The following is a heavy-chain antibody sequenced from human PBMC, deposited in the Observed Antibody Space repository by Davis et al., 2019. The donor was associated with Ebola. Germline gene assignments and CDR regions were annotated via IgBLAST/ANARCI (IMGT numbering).Heavy chain of an antibody. CDR3: ARDASGTYYNEGSYYYGMDV. CDR2: ISGSGDST. V-gene: IGHV3-23*01. CDR1: GFTFSSYA. Sequence: PGGSLRLSCAASGFTFSSYAMSWVRQAPGKGLEWVSAISGSGDSTYYADSVKGRFTISRDNAKNSLYLQLNSLGAEDTAVYYCARDASGTYYNEGSYYYGMDVWGQGTTVTVSS. J-gene: IGHJ6*02. D-gene: IGHD3-10*01.